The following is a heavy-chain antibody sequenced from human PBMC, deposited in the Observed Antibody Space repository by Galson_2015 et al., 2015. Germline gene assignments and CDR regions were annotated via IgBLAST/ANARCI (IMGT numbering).Heavy chain of an antibody. CDR2: INHSGST. CDR3: ARGKGNRQKTYYYGSGTELEGTACDY. V-gene: IGHV4-34*01. CDR1: GGSFSGYY. Sequence: SETLSLTCAVYGGSFSGYYWSWIRQPPGKGLEWIGEINHSGSTNYNPSLKSRVTISVDTSKNQFSLKLSSVTAADTAVYYCARGKGNRQKTYYYGSGTELEGTACDYWGQGTLVTVSS. J-gene: IGHJ4*02. D-gene: IGHD3-10*01.